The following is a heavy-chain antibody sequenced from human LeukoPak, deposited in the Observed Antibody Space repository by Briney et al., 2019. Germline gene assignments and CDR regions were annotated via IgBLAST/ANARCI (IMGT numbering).Heavy chain of an antibody. CDR3: ARRKYYYDSSGYSPVYFDY. D-gene: IGHD3-22*01. CDR2: IYPGDSDT. Sequence: GESLKISCKGSGYSFTSSWIGWVRQMPGKGLEWMGIIYPGDSDTRYSPSFQGQVTISADKSISTAYLQWSSLKASDTAMYYCARRKYYYDSSGYSPVYFDYWGQGTLVTVSS. J-gene: IGHJ4*02. V-gene: IGHV5-51*01. CDR1: GYSFTSSW.